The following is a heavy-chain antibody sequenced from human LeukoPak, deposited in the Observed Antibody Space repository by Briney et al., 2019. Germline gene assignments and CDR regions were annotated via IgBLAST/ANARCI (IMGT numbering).Heavy chain of an antibody. V-gene: IGHV3-21*01. D-gene: IGHD1-26*01. CDR1: GFTFSSYS. CDR3: ARGSPTDNYFDY. CDR2: ISSSGTYI. Sequence: GGSLRLSCAASGFTFSSYSMNWVRQAPGKGLEWVSSISSSGTYIYYADSVKGRFTISRDNAKNSLYLQMNSLRAEDTAVYYCARGSPTDNYFDYWGQGTLVTVSS. J-gene: IGHJ4*02.